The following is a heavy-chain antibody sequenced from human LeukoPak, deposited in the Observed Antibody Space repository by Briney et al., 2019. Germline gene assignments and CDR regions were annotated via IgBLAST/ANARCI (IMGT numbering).Heavy chain of an antibody. V-gene: IGHV3-30*02. Sequence: GGSLRLSCAASGFTFSSYGMHWVRQAPGKGLEWVAFIRYDGSNKYYADSVKGRFTISRDNSKNTLYLQMNSLRAEDTAVYYCAKSRLVAPPSWFDPWGQGTLVTVSX. CDR2: IRYDGSNK. J-gene: IGHJ5*02. CDR1: GFTFSSYG. D-gene: IGHD5-12*01. CDR3: AKSRLVAPPSWFDP.